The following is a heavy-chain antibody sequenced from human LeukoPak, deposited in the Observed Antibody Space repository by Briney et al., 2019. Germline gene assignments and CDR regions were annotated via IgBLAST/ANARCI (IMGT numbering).Heavy chain of an antibody. V-gene: IGHV5-51*01. CDR3: ARHRTTMVRGAWDAFDI. CDR2: IYPGDSDT. Sequence: GESLKISCKGSGYSFTSYWIGWVRPMPAKGLEWMGIIYPGDSDTRYSPSFQGQVTISADKSISTAYLQWSSLKASDTAMYYCARHRTTMVRGAWDAFDIWGQGTMVTVSS. J-gene: IGHJ3*02. D-gene: IGHD3-10*01. CDR1: GYSFTSYW.